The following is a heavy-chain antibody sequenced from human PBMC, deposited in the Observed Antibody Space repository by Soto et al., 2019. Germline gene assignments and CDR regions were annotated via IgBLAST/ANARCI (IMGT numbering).Heavy chain of an antibody. CDR1: GFTFTTYA. Sequence: EVQLLESGGGLVQPGGSLRLSCAASGFTFTTYAMSWVRQAPGKGLEWVSAISGSGGSTYYADSVKGRFTISRDNSKNTLYLQMNSLRAEDTAVYYCAKGFGDYVTYFDYWGQGTLVTVSS. CDR2: ISGSGGST. CDR3: AKGFGDYVTYFDY. D-gene: IGHD4-17*01. V-gene: IGHV3-23*01. J-gene: IGHJ4*02.